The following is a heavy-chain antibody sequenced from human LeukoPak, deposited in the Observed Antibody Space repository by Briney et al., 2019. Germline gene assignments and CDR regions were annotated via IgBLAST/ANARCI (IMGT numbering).Heavy chain of an antibody. J-gene: IGHJ1*01. D-gene: IGHD3-22*01. CDR3: AKDSDYYHSSGYYYAYFQH. CDR2: ISSSSSTI. Sequence: PVGSLRLSCAVSGFTFSTYSMNWVRQAPGKGLEWVSYISSSSSTIYYADSVKGRFTISRDNAKNSLYLQMNSLRDEDTAVYYCAKDSDYYHSSGYYYAYFQHWGQGTLVTVSA. V-gene: IGHV3-48*02. CDR1: GFTFSTYS.